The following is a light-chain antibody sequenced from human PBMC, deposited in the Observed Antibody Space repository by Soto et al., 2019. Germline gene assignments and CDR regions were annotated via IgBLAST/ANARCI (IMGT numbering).Light chain of an antibody. J-gene: IGLJ1*01. CDR1: SSDVGSYNL. Sequence: QSVLTQPASVSGSPGQSITISCTGTSSDVGSYNLVSWYQQHPGKAPKLMIYEVSKGPSGVSNRFSGSKSGNTASLTISGLQAEDEADYYCCSYAGSSTARLYVFGTGTKVTVL. V-gene: IGLV2-23*02. CDR3: CSYAGSSTARLYV. CDR2: EVS.